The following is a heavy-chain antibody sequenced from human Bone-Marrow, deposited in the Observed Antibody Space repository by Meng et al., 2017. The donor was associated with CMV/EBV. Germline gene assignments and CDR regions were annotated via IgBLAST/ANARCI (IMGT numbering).Heavy chain of an antibody. J-gene: IGHJ4*02. CDR2: IYSGGST. V-gene: IGHV3-53*01. D-gene: IGHD1-26*01. Sequence: GGSLKISCAASGFTVSSNYMSWVRQAPGKGLEWVSVIYSGGSTYYADSVKGRFTISRDNSKNTLYLQMNSLRAEDTAVYYCAREARSYTSYYFDYWGQGTLVTVSS. CDR1: GFTVSSNY. CDR3: AREARSYTSYYFDY.